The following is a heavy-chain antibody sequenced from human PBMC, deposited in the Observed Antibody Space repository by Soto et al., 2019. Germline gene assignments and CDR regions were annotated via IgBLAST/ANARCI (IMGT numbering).Heavy chain of an antibody. CDR1: GGSISSGGYY. V-gene: IGHV4-31*03. CDR2: IYYSGST. CDR3: ARTYDGSGPNSGGYSFDI. Sequence: SETLSLTCTVSGGSISSGGYYWSWIRQHPGKGLEWIGYIYYSGSTYYNPSLKSRVTISVDTSKNQFSLKLSSVTAADTAVYYCARTYDGSGPNSGGYSFDIWGQGTMVTVSS. D-gene: IGHD3-22*01. J-gene: IGHJ3*02.